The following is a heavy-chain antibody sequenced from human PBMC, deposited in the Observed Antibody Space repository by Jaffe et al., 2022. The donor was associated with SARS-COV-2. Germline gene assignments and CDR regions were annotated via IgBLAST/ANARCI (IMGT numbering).Heavy chain of an antibody. Sequence: QVTLKESGPVLVKPTETLTLTCTVSGFSLSNARMGVSWIRQPPGKALEWLAHIFSNDEKSYSTSLKSRLTISKDTSKSQVVLTMTNMDPVDTATYYCARIREPYLYGDYAGDWFDPWGQGTLVTVSS. CDR1: GFSLSNARMG. CDR2: IFSNDEK. J-gene: IGHJ5*02. CDR3: ARIREPYLYGDYAGDWFDP. D-gene: IGHD4-17*01. V-gene: IGHV2-26*01.